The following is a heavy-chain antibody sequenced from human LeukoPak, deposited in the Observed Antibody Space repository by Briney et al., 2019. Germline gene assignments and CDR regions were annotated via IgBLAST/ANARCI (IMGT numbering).Heavy chain of an antibody. Sequence: PRGSLRLSCAASGFTFSSYAMHWVRQAPGKGLEWVAVISYDGSNKYYADSVRGRFTISRDNSKNTLYLQMNSLRAEDTAVYYCARVDQRYYYDSSGPGYWGQGTLVTVSS. CDR3: ARVDQRYYYDSSGPGY. V-gene: IGHV3-30-3*01. CDR1: GFTFSSYA. D-gene: IGHD3-22*01. J-gene: IGHJ4*02. CDR2: ISYDGSNK.